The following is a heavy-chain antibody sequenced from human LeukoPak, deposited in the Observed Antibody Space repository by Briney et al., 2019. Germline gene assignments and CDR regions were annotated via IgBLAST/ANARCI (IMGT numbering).Heavy chain of an antibody. CDR2: ISATGVNT. V-gene: IGHV3-23*01. J-gene: IGHJ3*02. D-gene: IGHD5-18*01. CDR3: ARQPAGYSYGAGAFDI. Sequence: SGGSLRLSCTTSGFGSKNYAMSWVRLAPGKGLECVSIISATGVNTYYADSVKGRFTISRDNSKNTLYLQMNSLRAEDTAVYYCARQPAGYSYGAGAFDIWGQGTMVTVSS. CDR1: GFGSKNYA.